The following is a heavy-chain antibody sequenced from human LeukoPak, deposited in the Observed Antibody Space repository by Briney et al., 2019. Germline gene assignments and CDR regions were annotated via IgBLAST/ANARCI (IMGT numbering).Heavy chain of an antibody. CDR3: ARGYSSSWYFSFDAFDI. D-gene: IGHD6-13*01. Sequence: SETLSLTRTVSGVSISSSNYYWSWLRQHPGKGLEWIGYLYYSGSTYYNPSLKSRVTISVDTSKNQFSLKLSSVTAADTAVYYCARGYSSSWYFSFDAFDIWGQGTMVTVSS. CDR2: LYYSGST. CDR1: GVSISSSNYY. V-gene: IGHV4-31*03. J-gene: IGHJ3*02.